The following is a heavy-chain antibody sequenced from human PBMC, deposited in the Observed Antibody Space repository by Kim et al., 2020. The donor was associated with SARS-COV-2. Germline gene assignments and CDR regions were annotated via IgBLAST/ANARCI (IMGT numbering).Heavy chain of an antibody. V-gene: IGHV4-61*01. J-gene: IGHJ4*02. Sequence: SETLSLTCTVSGGSVSSGSYYWSWIRQPPGKGLEWIGYIYYSGSTNYNPSLKSRVTISVDTSKNQFSLKLSSVTAADTAVYYCARVTLNYGILTGYYDYWGQGTLVTVSS. D-gene: IGHD3-9*01. CDR2: IYYSGST. CDR3: ARVTLNYGILTGYYDY. CDR1: GGSVSSGSYY.